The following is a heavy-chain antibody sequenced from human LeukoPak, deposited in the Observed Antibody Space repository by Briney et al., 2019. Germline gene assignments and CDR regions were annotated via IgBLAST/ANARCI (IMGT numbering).Heavy chain of an antibody. J-gene: IGHJ4*02. V-gene: IGHV3-64*01. CDR2: ISSNGGST. CDR3: AREVPRDCSGGSCYGGEFSDY. D-gene: IGHD2-15*01. CDR1: GFTFSSYA. Sequence: AGGSLRLSCAASGFTFSSYAMHWVRQAPGKGLECVAAISSNGGSTYYANSVKGRFTISRDNSKNTLYLQMGSLRAEDMAVYYCAREVPRDCSGGSCYGGEFSDYWGQGTLVTVSS.